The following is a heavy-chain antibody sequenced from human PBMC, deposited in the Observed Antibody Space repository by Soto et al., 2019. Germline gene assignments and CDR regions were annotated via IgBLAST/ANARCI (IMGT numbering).Heavy chain of an antibody. CDR3: AGSVGGGFDY. CDR1: GFTVSSNY. J-gene: IGHJ4*02. D-gene: IGHD3-16*01. V-gene: IGHV3-66*01. CDR2: VYIGGNT. Sequence: EVQLVESGGGLVQPGGSLRLSCAASGFTVSSNYMSWVRQAPGKGLEWVSVVYIGGNTYYAEAVEDRFTISRPNFQNIRYLPVNGLRAGDTAVFYCAGSVGGGFDYWGQGTLVTVSS.